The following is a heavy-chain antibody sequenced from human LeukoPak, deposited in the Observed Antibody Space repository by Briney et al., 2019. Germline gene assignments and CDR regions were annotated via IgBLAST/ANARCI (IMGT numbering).Heavy chain of an antibody. CDR3: ARGPGGTHYYYYMDV. CDR1: GGSFSGYY. Sequence: PSETLSLTCAVYGGSFSGYYWSWIRQPPGKGLEWIGEINHSGSTNYNPSLKSRVTISVDTSKNQFSLKLSSVTAADAAVYYCARGPGGTHYYYYMDVWGKGTTVTVSS. CDR2: INHSGST. J-gene: IGHJ6*03. D-gene: IGHD1-1*01. V-gene: IGHV4-34*01.